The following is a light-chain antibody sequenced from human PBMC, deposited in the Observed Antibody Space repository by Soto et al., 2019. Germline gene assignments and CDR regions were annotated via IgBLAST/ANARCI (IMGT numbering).Light chain of an antibody. V-gene: IGKV3D-20*01. Sequence: EIVLTQSPATLSLSPGERATLSCGASQSVSGRSSAWYQQKPGLAPRLLIYDASNRATGIPDRFSGSGSGTDLTLTISRREPEDFAVYFCQQYGSSPRTFGQGTKVEI. CDR1: QSVSGRS. J-gene: IGKJ1*01. CDR2: DAS. CDR3: QQYGSSPRT.